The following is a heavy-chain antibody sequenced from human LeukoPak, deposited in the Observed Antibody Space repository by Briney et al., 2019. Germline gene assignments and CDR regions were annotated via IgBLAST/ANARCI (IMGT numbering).Heavy chain of an antibody. Sequence: GGSLRLSCAASGFTFSSYAMSWVRQAPGKGLEWVSAISGSGGSTYYADSVKGRFTISRDNSKNTLYLQMNSLRAEDTAVYYCAKDLRITMIVVVPSYFDYWGQGTLVTVSS. CDR1: GFTFSSYA. V-gene: IGHV3-23*01. J-gene: IGHJ4*02. D-gene: IGHD3-22*01. CDR2: ISGSGGST. CDR3: AKDLRITMIVVVPSYFDY.